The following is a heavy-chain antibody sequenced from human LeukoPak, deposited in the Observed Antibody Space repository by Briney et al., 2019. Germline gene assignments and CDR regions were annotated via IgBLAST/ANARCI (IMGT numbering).Heavy chain of an antibody. CDR1: GGTFSSYA. CDR2: IIPIFGTA. V-gene: IGHV1-69*13. J-gene: IGHJ5*02. D-gene: IGHD2-2*01. Sequence: SVKVSCKASGGTFSSYAISWVRQGPGQGLEWMGGIIPIFGTANYAQKCQGRVTITADESTSTAYMELSSLRSEDTAVYYCARDIVVVPAAIVPWGFDPWGQGTLVTVSS. CDR3: ARDIVVVPAAIVPWGFDP.